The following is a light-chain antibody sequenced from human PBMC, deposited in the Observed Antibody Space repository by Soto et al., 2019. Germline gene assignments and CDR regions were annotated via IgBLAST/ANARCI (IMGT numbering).Light chain of an antibody. Sequence: DIQMTQSPSTLSASIGDRVTITCRASQSISGWLAWYQQKPGKAPKLLISDVSSLESGVPSRFSGSGSGTEFTLTISSRQPDDLAVYYCQQYHDYWTFGPGTKVEVK. CDR1: QSISGW. J-gene: IGKJ1*01. CDR3: QQYHDYWT. V-gene: IGKV1-5*01. CDR2: DVS.